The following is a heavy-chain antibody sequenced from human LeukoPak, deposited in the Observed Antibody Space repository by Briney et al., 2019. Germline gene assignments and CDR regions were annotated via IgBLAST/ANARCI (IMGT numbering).Heavy chain of an antibody. CDR3: ARDGIGTDYIRYFDD. D-gene: IGHD4-11*01. Sequence: ASVKVSSKASGYTFTSNGISWVRQAPGQGLEWMGWISGHNGSTNYAQKVRDRVTMTTDTSTNTAYMELRSLRSDDTAVYYCARDGIGTDYIRYFDDWGQGTLVTVSS. J-gene: IGHJ4*02. CDR1: GYTFTSNG. V-gene: IGHV1-18*01. CDR2: ISGHNGST.